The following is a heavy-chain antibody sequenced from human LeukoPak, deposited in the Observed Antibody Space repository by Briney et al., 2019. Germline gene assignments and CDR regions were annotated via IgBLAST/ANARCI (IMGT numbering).Heavy chain of an antibody. CDR3: ARDVVGDSSGYYDY. CDR2: INPSGGST. Sequence: ASVKVSCKASGYTFTSYYMHWVRQAPGQGLEWMGIINPSGGSTSYAQKFQGRVTITADESTSTAYMELSSLRSEDTAVYYCARDVVGDSSGYYDYWGQGTLVTVSS. CDR1: GYTFTSYY. D-gene: IGHD3-22*01. V-gene: IGHV1-46*01. J-gene: IGHJ4*02.